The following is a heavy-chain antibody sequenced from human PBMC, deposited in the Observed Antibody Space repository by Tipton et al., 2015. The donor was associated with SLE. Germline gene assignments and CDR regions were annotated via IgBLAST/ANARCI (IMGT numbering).Heavy chain of an antibody. D-gene: IGHD3-10*01. V-gene: IGHV4-34*01. Sequence: TLSLTCAVFGGSFSGYYWNWFRRPPGKGREWIGEIKHSLSNKYKPTPKSRVTISVDTSKTQFSLNLSSVTAADTAVYYCARRGYGSGSSWGQGTLVTVSS. CDR2: IKHSLSN. CDR1: GGSFSGYY. CDR3: ARRGYGSGSS. J-gene: IGHJ5*02.